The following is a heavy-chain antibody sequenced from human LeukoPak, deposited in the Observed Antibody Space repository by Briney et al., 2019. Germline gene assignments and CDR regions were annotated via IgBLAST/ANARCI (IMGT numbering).Heavy chain of an antibody. D-gene: IGHD3-10*01. CDR3: ASHGGQSSAPFIDY. J-gene: IGHJ4*02. V-gene: IGHV3-66*04. CDR2: NYNGDTT. CDR1: GFMFSSNY. Sequence: GGSLRLSCAASGFMFSSNYMSWARQAPGKGLEWVSLNYNGDTTSYSDSVKGRFTISRDNSKNTLYLQMNSLRVEDTAVYYCASHGGQSSAPFIDYWGQGTLVTVSS.